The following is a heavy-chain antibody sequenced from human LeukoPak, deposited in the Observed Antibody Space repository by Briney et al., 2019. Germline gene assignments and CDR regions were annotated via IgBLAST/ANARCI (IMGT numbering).Heavy chain of an antibody. D-gene: IGHD4-17*01. CDR2: IYTSGST. V-gene: IGHV4-4*07. CDR1: GGSISSYY. CDR3: ARGLPYGDPYYYYCGMDV. J-gene: IGHJ6*02. Sequence: SETLSLTCTVSGGSISSYYWSWIRQPAGKGLEWIGRIYTSGSTNYNPSLKSRVTMSVDTSKNQFSLKLSSVTAADTAVYYCARGLPYGDPYYYYCGMDVGGEGTTVTVP.